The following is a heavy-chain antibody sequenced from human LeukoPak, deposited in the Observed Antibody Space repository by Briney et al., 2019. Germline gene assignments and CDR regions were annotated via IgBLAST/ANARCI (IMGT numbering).Heavy chain of an antibody. CDR3: AKGAGAPFRGWYGDH. CDR2: FSGSGGST. Sequence: PGGSLRLSCAASGFTFSSYAMSWVRQAPGKGLEWVSTFSGSGGSTHYADSVKGRFTISRDNAKNTLYLQMNSLRAEDTAVYYCAKGAGAPFRGWYGDHWGQGTLVTVSS. CDR1: GFTFSSYA. D-gene: IGHD6-19*01. J-gene: IGHJ4*02. V-gene: IGHV3-23*01.